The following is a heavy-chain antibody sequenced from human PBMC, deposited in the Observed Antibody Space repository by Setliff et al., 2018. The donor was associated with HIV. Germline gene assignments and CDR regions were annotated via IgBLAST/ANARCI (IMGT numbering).Heavy chain of an antibody. CDR2: IRAGGEST. J-gene: IGHJ4*02. CDR3: ARVANSRGYSYDFDS. D-gene: IGHD5-18*01. Sequence: PGGSLRLSCAASGFTFSSYAMNWVRQAPGKGLEWVSGIRAGGESTDYADSVKGRFTISRDNSKNTLYLQVNSLRPEDTAVYYCARVANSRGYSYDFDSWGQGTLVTV. V-gene: IGHV3-23*01. CDR1: GFTFSSYA.